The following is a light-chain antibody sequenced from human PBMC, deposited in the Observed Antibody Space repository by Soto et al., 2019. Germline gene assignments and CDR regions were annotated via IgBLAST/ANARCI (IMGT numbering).Light chain of an antibody. CDR2: DDS. V-gene: IGKV1-5*01. CDR1: RSISNS. Sequence: DISMNQSPASLSATVGDRVTITCRASRSISNSLAWYQQKPGKAPKLLISDDSTLESGIPSRFSGSGSGTEFTLTISSLQPDDFATDYCDKYNSYWTFGQGTKVDIK. CDR3: DKYNSYWT. J-gene: IGKJ1*01.